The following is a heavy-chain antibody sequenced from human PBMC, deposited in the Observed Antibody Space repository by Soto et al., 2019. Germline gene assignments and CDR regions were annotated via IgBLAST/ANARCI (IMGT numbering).Heavy chain of an antibody. V-gene: IGHV1-2*02. CDR1: GDSFNDYY. D-gene: IGHD3-22*01. Sequence: QVQLVQSGAEVRKPGASVTVSCRSSGDSFNDYYIHWVRQAPGQGLEWMGWINPNSGVTKYXQKXXXXXXXXXXXXXXXXXXXXXXXXXXXXXVYYCARESGGXTATLDYYYFYMDVWGTGTTXXVSS. J-gene: IGHJ6*03. CDR3: ARESGGXTATLDYYYFYMDV. CDR2: INPNSGVT.